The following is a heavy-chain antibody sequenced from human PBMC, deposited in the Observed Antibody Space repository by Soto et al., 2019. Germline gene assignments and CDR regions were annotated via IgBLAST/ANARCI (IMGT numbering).Heavy chain of an antibody. J-gene: IGHJ5*02. CDR2: IYPDDSDT. Sequence: LGESLKISCKGSGYSFTNYWIGWVRQMPGKGLEWMGMIYPDDSDTKYSPSFQGQVTFSADKSINTAYLQWSSLKASDTAIYYCARLGWLSLAAWFDPWGQGTLVTVSS. V-gene: IGHV5-51*01. CDR1: GYSFTNYW. CDR3: ARLGWLSLAAWFDP. D-gene: IGHD3-3*01.